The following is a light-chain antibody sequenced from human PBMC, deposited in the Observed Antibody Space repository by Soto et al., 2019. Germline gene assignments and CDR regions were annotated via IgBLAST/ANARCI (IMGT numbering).Light chain of an antibody. V-gene: IGLV1-51*02. J-gene: IGLJ1*01. CDR2: EDN. Sequence: QSVLTQPPSGSAAPGQKVTISCSGTSSNIGSNYVSWYQHFPGTAPKLLIYEDNKRPSEIPDRFSGSKSGTSATLGITGLQTGDEADYYCETWDNSLSIYVFATGTKVTVL. CDR3: ETWDNSLSIYV. CDR1: SSNIGSNY.